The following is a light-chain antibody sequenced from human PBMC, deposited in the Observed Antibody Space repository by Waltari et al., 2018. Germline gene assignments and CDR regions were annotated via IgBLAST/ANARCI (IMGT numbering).Light chain of an antibody. CDR1: NIGSAS. Sequence: HILTQPPSVSVAPGQTATTTCGGTNIGSASVHWYQQKPGQAPVRVVSDAGARPSGIPERFFDSKSGNTATLTLIRVEAGDEADFYCQLWDSSIDQWVFGGGTKLTVL. V-gene: IGLV3-21*02. CDR2: DAG. J-gene: IGLJ3*02. CDR3: QLWDSSIDQWV.